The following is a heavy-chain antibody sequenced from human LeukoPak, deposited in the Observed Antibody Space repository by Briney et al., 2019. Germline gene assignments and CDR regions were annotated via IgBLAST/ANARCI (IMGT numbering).Heavy chain of an antibody. CDR1: GGTFISYA. CDR2: IIPIFGTA. CDR3: ARVRITMVRGVIDPRNWFDP. D-gene: IGHD3-10*01. J-gene: IGHJ5*02. V-gene: IGHV1-69*01. Sequence: SVKVSCKASGGTFISYAISWVRQAPGQGLEWMGGIIPIFGTANYAQKFQGRVTITADESTSTAYMELSSLRSEDTAVYYCARVRITMVRGVIDPRNWFDPWGQGTLVTVSS.